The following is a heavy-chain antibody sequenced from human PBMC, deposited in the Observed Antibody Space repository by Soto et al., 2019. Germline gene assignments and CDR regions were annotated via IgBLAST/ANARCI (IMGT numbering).Heavy chain of an antibody. Sequence: QVQLVESGGGVVQPGTSLRLSCSASGFTLSGVDMHWVRQAPGKGLAWVAVMSYDGRNQYYADSVKGRFTVSRDSSKSTLSLQMNSLRTEDAAVYYCAKGGWYTSSSRSDCWRQGTLVTVSS. CDR3: AKGGWYTSSSRSDC. CDR1: GFTLSGVD. J-gene: IGHJ4*02. V-gene: IGHV3-30*18. D-gene: IGHD6-6*01. CDR2: MSYDGRNQ.